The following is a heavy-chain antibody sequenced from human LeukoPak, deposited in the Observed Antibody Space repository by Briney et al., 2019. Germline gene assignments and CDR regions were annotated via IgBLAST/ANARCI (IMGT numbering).Heavy chain of an antibody. V-gene: IGHV1-2*02. CDR2: INPNSGGT. D-gene: IGHD5-12*01. CDR3: ARDHSGYDLGGYYYYGMDV. J-gene: IGHJ6*02. CDR1: GYTFTGYY. Sequence: GASVKVSCKASGYTFTGYYMHWVRQAPGQGLEWMGWINPNSGGTNYAQKFQCRVTMTRDTSISTAYMELSRLRSDDTAVYYCARDHSGYDLGGYYYYGMDVWGQGTTVTVSS.